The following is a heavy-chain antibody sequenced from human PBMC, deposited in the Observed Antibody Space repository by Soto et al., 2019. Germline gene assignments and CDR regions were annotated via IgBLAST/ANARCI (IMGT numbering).Heavy chain of an antibody. CDR2: INYSGIT. CDR3: ARDADSSARTPDH. Sequence: SETLSLTCSVSGGYITSYFWSWIRQSPGKGLQWIGYINYSGITMYNPYFKSRVKISVDTANHQLSLKLNSVTAADTAIYFCARDADSSARTPDHCGQGTLVTVSS. V-gene: IGHV4-59*13. J-gene: IGHJ4*02. CDR1: GGYITSYF. D-gene: IGHD3-22*01.